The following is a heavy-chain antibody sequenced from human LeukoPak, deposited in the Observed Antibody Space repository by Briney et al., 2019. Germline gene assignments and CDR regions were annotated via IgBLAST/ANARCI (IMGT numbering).Heavy chain of an antibody. CDR1: GFTVSSNY. D-gene: IGHD3-3*02. CDR3: AREPKGTFGPEDY. J-gene: IGHJ4*02. CDR2: IYSGGST. V-gene: IGHV3-66*01. Sequence: PGGSLRLSCAASGFTVSSNYMSWVRQAPGKGLEWVSLIYSGGSTYYADSAKGRFTISRDNSKNTLYLQMNSLRAEDTAIYYCAREPKGTFGPEDYWGQGNLVTVSS.